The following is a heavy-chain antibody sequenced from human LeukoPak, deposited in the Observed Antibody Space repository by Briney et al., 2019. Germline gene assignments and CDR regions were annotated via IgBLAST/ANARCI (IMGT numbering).Heavy chain of an antibody. J-gene: IGHJ5*02. CDR1: GGSISSYY. Sequence: PSETLSLTCTVSGGSISSYYWSWIRQPPGKGLEWIGYIYYSGGTNYNPSLKSRVTISVDTSKNQFSLKLSSVTAADTAVYYCARSLYYYGSGSSWWFDPWGQGTLVTVSS. V-gene: IGHV4-59*01. CDR3: ARSLYYYGSGSSWWFDP. D-gene: IGHD3-10*01. CDR2: IYYSGGT.